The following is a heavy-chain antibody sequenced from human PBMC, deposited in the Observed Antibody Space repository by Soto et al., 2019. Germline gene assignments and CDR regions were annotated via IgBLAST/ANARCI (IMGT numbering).Heavy chain of an antibody. D-gene: IGHD3-22*01. CDR3: AKDFQYYYDSSGYRNWFDP. CDR1: GFTFSSYG. CDR2: ISYDGSNK. Sequence: GESLRLSCAASGFTFSSYGMHWVRQAPGKGLEWVAVISYDGSNKYYADSVKGRFTISRDNSKNTLYLQMNSLRAEDTAVYYCAKDFQYYYDSSGYRNWFDPWGQGTLVTVSS. V-gene: IGHV3-30*18. J-gene: IGHJ5*02.